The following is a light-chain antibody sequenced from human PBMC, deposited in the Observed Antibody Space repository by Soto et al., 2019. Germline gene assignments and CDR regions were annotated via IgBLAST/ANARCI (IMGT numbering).Light chain of an antibody. CDR3: VQGSQWPLL. J-gene: IGKJ3*01. CDR2: KVS. CDR1: QSLVHSDGNTY. Sequence: DVVMTQSPLSLPVTLGQPASISCRSSQSLVHSDGNTYLSWFQQRPGQSPRRLIYKVSKRDSGVPDRINGSGSGTDFTLKISRVEAEDVGVYYCVQGSQWPLLFGPGTKVDIK. V-gene: IGKV2-30*02.